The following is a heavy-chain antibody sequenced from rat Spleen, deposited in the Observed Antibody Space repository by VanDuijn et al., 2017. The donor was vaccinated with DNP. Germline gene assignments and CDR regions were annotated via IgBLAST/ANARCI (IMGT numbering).Heavy chain of an antibody. CDR3: ARHGVQYKYGDYWYFDF. Sequence: EVQLVESGGGPAQPGRSLKLSCVASGFTFNNYWMSWIRQAPKTSLEWVASINPGGFNTYYRDSVKGRFTISRDNAKSTLYLQMNSLRYEDTATYYCARHGVQYKYGDYWYFDFGGPGTMVTVSS. V-gene: IGHV5-25*01. J-gene: IGHJ1*01. D-gene: IGHD1-5*01. CDR1: GFTFNNYW. CDR2: INPGGFNT.